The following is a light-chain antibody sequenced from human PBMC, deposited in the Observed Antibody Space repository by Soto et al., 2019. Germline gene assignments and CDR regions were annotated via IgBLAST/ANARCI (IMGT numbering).Light chain of an antibody. CDR3: LHTYSFPRT. V-gene: IGKV1-12*01. CDR1: QGIGDR. CDR2: FAS. J-gene: IGKJ1*01. Sequence: DIQMTQSPSSVSASVGGRVTLTCRASQGIGDRLAWYQQKPGKVPQLLIYFASTLGSGVPSRFRGSGSGTDFILTINTLQDDDFATYYCLHTYSFPRTFGQGTKVDIK.